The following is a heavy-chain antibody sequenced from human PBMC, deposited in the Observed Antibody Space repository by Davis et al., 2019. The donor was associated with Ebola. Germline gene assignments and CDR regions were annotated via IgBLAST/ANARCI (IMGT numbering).Heavy chain of an antibody. D-gene: IGHD5-24*01. CDR3: AREGDGYNLWYMDV. J-gene: IGHJ6*03. Sequence: PGGSLRLSCAASGFTFSSYAMHWVRQAPGKGLEWVAVISYDGSNKYYADSVKGRFTISRDNAQSSLYLQMNSLRAEDTAIYYCAREGDGYNLWYMDVWGKGTTVTVSS. CDR1: GFTFSSYA. V-gene: IGHV3-30-3*01. CDR2: ISYDGSNK.